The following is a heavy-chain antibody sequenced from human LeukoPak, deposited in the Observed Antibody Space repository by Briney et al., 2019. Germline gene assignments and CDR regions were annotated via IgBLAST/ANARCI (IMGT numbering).Heavy chain of an antibody. CDR1: GYTFTDSY. CDR3: ARSARHCNNGVCFTDYYIDL. Sequence: GASVKVSCKTSGYTFTDSYIHWVRQAPGQGLEWMGRINPNSGDPNYPQKFQGRVTMTRDTSSSTAYMEMSSLTSDDTAVYYCARSARHCNNGVCFTDYYIDLWGKGTTVIVSS. V-gene: IGHV1-2*06. CDR2: INPNSGDP. D-gene: IGHD2-8*01. J-gene: IGHJ6*03.